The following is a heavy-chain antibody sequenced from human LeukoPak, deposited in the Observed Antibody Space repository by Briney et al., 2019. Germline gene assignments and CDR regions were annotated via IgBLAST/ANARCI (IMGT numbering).Heavy chain of an antibody. Sequence: QPGGSLRLSCAASGFPFSSHWMPWVRQAPGRGLVWVSRINSDLSCTSYADPVKGGFTISRDNAKNTLYLQMSSLIAEDTAVYYCASTNSLDYWGQGTLVTVPS. V-gene: IGHV3-74*01. CDR2: INSDLSCT. J-gene: IGHJ4*02. CDR1: GFPFSSHW. CDR3: ASTNSLDY. D-gene: IGHD2/OR15-2a*01.